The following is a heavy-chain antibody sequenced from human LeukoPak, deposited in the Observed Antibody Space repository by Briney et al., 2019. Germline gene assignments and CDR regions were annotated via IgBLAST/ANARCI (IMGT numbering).Heavy chain of an antibody. CDR1: GYAFTSYD. D-gene: IGHD6-6*01. V-gene: IGHV1-8*01. CDR2: MNPNSGNT. Sequence: ASVKVSCKASGYAFTSYDINWVRQATGQGLEWMGWMNPNSGNTGYAQKFQGRVTMTWNTSISTAYMELSSLRSEDTAVYYCARGVKTPSIAARLLLRGFYYFDYWGQGTLVTVSS. CDR3: ARGVKTPSIAARLLLRGFYYFDY. J-gene: IGHJ4*02.